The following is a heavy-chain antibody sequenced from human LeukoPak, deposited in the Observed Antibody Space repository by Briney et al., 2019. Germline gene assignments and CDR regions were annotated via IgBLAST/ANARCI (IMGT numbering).Heavy chain of an antibody. CDR2: INPNGGST. CDR1: GYTLTRYF. J-gene: IGHJ4*02. D-gene: IGHD1-26*01. CDR3: ARDAGWGANYFDY. Sequence: ASVKVSCKASGYTLTRYFIHWVRQAPGQGLEWMGIINPNGGSTSYPQKFQGRVTMTRDTSTNTVYMELSSLKSEDTAVYYCARDAGWGANYFDYWGQGTLVTVSS. V-gene: IGHV1-46*01.